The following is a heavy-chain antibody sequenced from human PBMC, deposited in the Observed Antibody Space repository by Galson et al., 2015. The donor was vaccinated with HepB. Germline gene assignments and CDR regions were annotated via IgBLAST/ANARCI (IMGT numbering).Heavy chain of an antibody. Sequence: SVKVSCKASGYTFTGYYMHWVRQAPGQGLEWMGRINPNSGGTNYAQKFQGRVTMTRDTSISTAYMELSRLRSDDTAVYYCARSIGDSSGYYLDYDYYMDVWGKGTTVTVSS. J-gene: IGHJ6*03. CDR3: ARSIGDSSGYYLDYDYYMDV. CDR2: INPNSGGT. V-gene: IGHV1-2*06. D-gene: IGHD3-22*01. CDR1: GYTFTGYY.